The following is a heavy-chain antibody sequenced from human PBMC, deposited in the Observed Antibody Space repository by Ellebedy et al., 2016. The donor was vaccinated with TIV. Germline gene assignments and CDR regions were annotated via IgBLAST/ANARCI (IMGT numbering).Heavy chain of an antibody. J-gene: IGHJ6*02. CDR3: ARDGPESFQDYYYAMDV. CDR2: IRYDGNSK. CDR1: GFRLTDYG. Sequence: GESLKISCAVSGFRLTDYGMHWVRQAPGKGLEWGSVIRYDGNSKFSADSVKGRLPISRDDSKKTRYLQMNSLRVEDTDVYYCARDGPESFQDYYYAMDVWGQGTTVIVSS. D-gene: IGHD3-10*01. V-gene: IGHV3-30*02.